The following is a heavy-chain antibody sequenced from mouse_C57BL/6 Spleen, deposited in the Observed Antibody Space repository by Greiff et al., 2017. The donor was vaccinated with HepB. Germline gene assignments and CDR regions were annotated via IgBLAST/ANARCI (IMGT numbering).Heavy chain of an antibody. CDR2: ISDGGSYT. CDR1: GFTFSSYA. V-gene: IGHV5-4*03. CDR3: ARGVLDYYGSSPYAMDY. Sequence: DVMLVESGGGLVKPGGSLKLSCAASGFTFSSYAMSWVRQTPEKRLEWVATISDGGSYTYYPDNVKGRCTISRDNAKNNLYLQMSHLKSEDTAMYYCARGVLDYYGSSPYAMDYWGQGTSVTVSS. D-gene: IGHD1-1*01. J-gene: IGHJ4*01.